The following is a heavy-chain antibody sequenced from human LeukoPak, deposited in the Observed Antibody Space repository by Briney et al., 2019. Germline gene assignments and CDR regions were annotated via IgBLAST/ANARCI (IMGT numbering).Heavy chain of an antibody. Sequence: GGSLRLSCAASGFTFSSYGMHWVRQAPGKGLEWVAVIWYDGSNKYYADSVKGRFTISRDNSKNTLYLQMNSLRAEDTAVYYCARSYYYDSSHTVDYWGQGTLVTISS. CDR2: IWYDGSNK. CDR3: ARSYYYDSSHTVDY. D-gene: IGHD3-22*01. V-gene: IGHV3-33*01. CDR1: GFTFSSYG. J-gene: IGHJ4*02.